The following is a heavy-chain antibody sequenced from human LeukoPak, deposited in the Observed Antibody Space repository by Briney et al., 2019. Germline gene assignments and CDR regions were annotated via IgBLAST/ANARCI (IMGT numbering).Heavy chain of an antibody. CDR1: GGSISSYY. D-gene: IGHD1-26*01. V-gene: IGHV4-59*01. Sequence: SETLSLTCTVSGGSISSYYWSWIRQPPGKGLEWIGYIYYSGSTNYNPSLKSRVTISVDTSKNQFSLNLSSMTAADTAVYYCARSPADSGSYTIQFDYWGQGTLVTVSS. J-gene: IGHJ4*02. CDR3: ARSPADSGSYTIQFDY. CDR2: IYYSGST.